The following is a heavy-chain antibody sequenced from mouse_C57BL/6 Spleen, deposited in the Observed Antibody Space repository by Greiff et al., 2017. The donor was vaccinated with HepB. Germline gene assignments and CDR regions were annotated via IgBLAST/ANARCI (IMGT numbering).Heavy chain of an antibody. V-gene: IGHV5-16*01. CDR3: ARDRGLYDYGFAY. CDR1: GFTFSDYY. D-gene: IGHD2-4*01. J-gene: IGHJ3*01. Sequence: EVQLVESEGGLVQPGSSMKLSCTASGFTFSDYYMAWVRQVPEKGLEWVANINYDGSSTYYLDSLKSRFIISRDNAKNILYLQMSSLKSEDTATYYCARDRGLYDYGFAYWGQGTLVTVSA. CDR2: INYDGSST.